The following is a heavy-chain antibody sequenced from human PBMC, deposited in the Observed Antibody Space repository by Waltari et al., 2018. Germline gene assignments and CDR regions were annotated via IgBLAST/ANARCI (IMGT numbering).Heavy chain of an antibody. D-gene: IGHD2-15*01. J-gene: IGHJ5*02. Sequence: QVQLVQSGAEVKKPGASVKVSCKASGSTFTGYSMHWVRQAPGHGLGWMGWINPNSGGTNYAQKFQGRVTMTRDTSISTAYMELSRLRSDDTAVYYCARDSDCSGGSCYSNWFDPWGQGTLVTVSS. CDR2: INPNSGGT. V-gene: IGHV1-2*02. CDR1: GSTFTGYS. CDR3: ARDSDCSGGSCYSNWFDP.